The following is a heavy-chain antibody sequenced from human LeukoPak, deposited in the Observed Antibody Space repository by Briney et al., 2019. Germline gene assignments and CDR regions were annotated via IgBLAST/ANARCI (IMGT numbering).Heavy chain of an antibody. D-gene: IGHD1-7*01. CDR3: AGGGGYNWNYRCWFDP. Sequence: SEPLSLTCAVYSGSFRGYYWSWIRQPPGKGLEWMGEIKHSGSTKYNPSLKSRGTISADTSKNQFSLNLSSLTAADRAGYYSAGGGGYNWNYRCWFDPWGQGTLVTVSS. V-gene: IGHV4-34*01. CDR2: IKHSGST. CDR1: SGSFRGYY. J-gene: IGHJ5*02.